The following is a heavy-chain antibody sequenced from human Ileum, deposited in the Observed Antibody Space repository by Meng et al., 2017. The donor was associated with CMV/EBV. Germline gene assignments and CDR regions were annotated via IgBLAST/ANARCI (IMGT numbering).Heavy chain of an antibody. V-gene: IGHV3-11*01. CDR1: GFTLSDSY. Sequence: SGFTLSDSYMSWIRQAPGKGLEWVSSIGRSGGTAIYYADSVKGRFTVSRDNAKDSLYLQMNSLRAEDTAVYYCAGPRSSYGGLFHYWGQGTLVTVSS. D-gene: IGHD4-23*01. CDR2: IGRSGGTAI. J-gene: IGHJ4*02. CDR3: AGPRSSYGGLFHY.